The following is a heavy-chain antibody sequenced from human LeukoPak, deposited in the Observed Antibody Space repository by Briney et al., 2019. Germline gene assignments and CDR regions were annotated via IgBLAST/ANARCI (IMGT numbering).Heavy chain of an antibody. CDR1: GGSFSGYY. Sequence: SETLSLTCAVYGGSFSGYYWSWIRQPPGKGLEWTGEINQSGSTNYNPSLKSRVTISVDTSKNQFSLKLSSVTAADTAVYYCARARKTYYYDSSGYKFDYWGQGTLVTVSS. CDR2: INQSGST. V-gene: IGHV4-34*01. CDR3: ARARKTYYYDSSGYKFDY. J-gene: IGHJ4*02. D-gene: IGHD3-22*01.